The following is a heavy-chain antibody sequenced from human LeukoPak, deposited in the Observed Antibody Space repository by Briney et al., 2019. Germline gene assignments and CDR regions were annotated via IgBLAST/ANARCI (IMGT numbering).Heavy chain of an antibody. CDR1: GGPISSGGYS. CDR2: IYYSGST. D-gene: IGHD6-19*01. Sequence: SETLSLTCAVSGGPISSGGYSWSWIRQPPGKGLEWIGYIYYSGSTYYNPSLKSRVTISVDTSKNQFSLKLSSVTAADTAVYYCATSKRGSSGLDYWGQGTLVTVSS. J-gene: IGHJ4*02. V-gene: IGHV4-30-4*07. CDR3: ATSKRGSSGLDY.